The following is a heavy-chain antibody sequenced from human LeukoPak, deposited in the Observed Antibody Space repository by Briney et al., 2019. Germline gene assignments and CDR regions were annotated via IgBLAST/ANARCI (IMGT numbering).Heavy chain of an antibody. CDR2: MYLSGTT. CDR1: GDSINSLDL. V-gene: IGHV4-4*02. Sequence: SETRSLTCTVSGDSINSLDLWSWVRQPPGKGLEWIGEMYLSGTTHSNPSVKSRVTISIDKSKNQFFLNLSSVTAADTAVYYCAGLVGRYSSSLYYYYFDYWGQGTLVTVSS. D-gene: IGHD2-2*01. CDR3: AGLVGRYSSSLYYYYFDY. J-gene: IGHJ4*02.